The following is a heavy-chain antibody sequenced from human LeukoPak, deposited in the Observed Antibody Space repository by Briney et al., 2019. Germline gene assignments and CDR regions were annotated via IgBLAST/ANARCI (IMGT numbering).Heavy chain of an antibody. CDR3: ARREMTGYSSACYY. CDR1: GLTFSSYE. J-gene: IGHJ4*02. CDR2: ISSSGTTI. D-gene: IGHD6-19*01. Sequence: QPGGSLRLSCTTSGLTFSSYEMSWVRQAPGKGLEWVSYISSSGTTIYYADSVKGRFTISRDNAKNSVYLQMNSLRAEDTAVYYCARREMTGYSSACYYWGQGTLVTVSS. V-gene: IGHV3-48*03.